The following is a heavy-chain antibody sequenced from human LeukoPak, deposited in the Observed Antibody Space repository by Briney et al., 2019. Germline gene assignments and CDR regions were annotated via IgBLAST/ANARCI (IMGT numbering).Heavy chain of an antibody. CDR2: FYTSGTT. V-gene: IGHV4-4*07. CDR1: GGSFTSDY. D-gene: IGHD1-26*01. Sequence: PSETLSLTCTVSGGSFTSDYWSWIRQPAGKGLEWIGRFYTSGTTNYNPSLKSRVTMSVDTSKNQFSLKLSSVTAADTAVYYCARVVDNWFDPWGQGTLVTVSS. J-gene: IGHJ5*02. CDR3: ARVVDNWFDP.